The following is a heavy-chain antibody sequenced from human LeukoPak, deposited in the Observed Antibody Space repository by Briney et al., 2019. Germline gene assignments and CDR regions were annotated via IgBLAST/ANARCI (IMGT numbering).Heavy chain of an antibody. D-gene: IGHD3-3*01. CDR3: ARTYYDFWSGYYGFDY. CDR1: GYTFTSYY. CDR2: INPSGGST. Sequence: ASVTVSCKASGYTFTSYYMHWVRQAPGQGLEWMGIINPSGGSTSYAQKFQGRVTMTRDMSTSTVYMELSSLRSEDTAVYYCARTYYDFWSGYYGFDYWGQGTLVTVSS. V-gene: IGHV1-46*01. J-gene: IGHJ4*02.